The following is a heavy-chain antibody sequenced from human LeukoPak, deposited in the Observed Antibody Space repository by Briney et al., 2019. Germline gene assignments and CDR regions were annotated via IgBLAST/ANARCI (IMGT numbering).Heavy chain of an antibody. J-gene: IGHJ6*02. D-gene: IGHD3-10*01. CDR2: MSPNSGKT. Sequence: ASVKVSCKASGYTFTNFDINWVRQATGQGLEWMGWMSPNSGKTGYAQKFQGRVTMTRNTSISTAYMELSSLRSEDTAVYYCARLSSFRVSGGMDVWGQGTTVTVSS. V-gene: IGHV1-8*01. CDR1: GYTFTNFD. CDR3: ARLSSFRVSGGMDV.